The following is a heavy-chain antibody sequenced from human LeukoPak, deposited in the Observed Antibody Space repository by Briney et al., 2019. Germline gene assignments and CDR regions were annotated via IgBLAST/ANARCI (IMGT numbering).Heavy chain of an antibody. D-gene: IGHD7-27*01. J-gene: IGHJ4*02. CDR3: ASNTGTVFDY. V-gene: IGHV4-59*01. CDR2: VYYSGST. CDR1: GGSISSYY. Sequence: SETLSLTCTVSGGSISSYYWSWIRQPPGKGLEWIGYVYYSGSTEYNPSLRSRVTISLEMSKHQFSLNLTSVTAADTAVYYCASNTGTVFDYWGQGDLVTVSS.